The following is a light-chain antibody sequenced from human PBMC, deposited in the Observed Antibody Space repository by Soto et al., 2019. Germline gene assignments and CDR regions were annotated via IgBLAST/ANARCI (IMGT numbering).Light chain of an antibody. CDR2: DAS. V-gene: IGKV3-11*01. Sequence: EIVLTQSPATLSLSPGERATLSCRASQSVSSYLAWYQQKPGQVPRLVIYDASNRATGIPGRFGGSGSGTDFTLTISSLEPEDFGVYYCQQRSSWPRTFGQGTKVEIK. J-gene: IGKJ1*01. CDR1: QSVSSY. CDR3: QQRSSWPRT.